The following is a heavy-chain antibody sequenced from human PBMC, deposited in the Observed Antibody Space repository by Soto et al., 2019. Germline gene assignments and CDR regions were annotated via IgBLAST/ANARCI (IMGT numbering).Heavy chain of an antibody. D-gene: IGHD2-15*01. Sequence: QVQLVQSGAEVKTPGASVKVSCKASGYTFTNYGISWVRQAPGQGLEWMGWISGYNGDTNYAQRRQGRVTMTTDTSTSTAYMELRSLRSDDTAVYYCARAKSCSAGSCYDLDYWGQGTLVTVSS. J-gene: IGHJ4*02. CDR3: ARAKSCSAGSCYDLDY. CDR2: ISGYNGDT. V-gene: IGHV1-18*01. CDR1: GYTFTNYG.